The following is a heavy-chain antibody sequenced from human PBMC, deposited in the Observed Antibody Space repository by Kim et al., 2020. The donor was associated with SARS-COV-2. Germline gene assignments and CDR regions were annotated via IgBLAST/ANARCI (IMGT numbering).Heavy chain of an antibody. CDR3: ARDRTRDYYDREPFDY. Sequence: GGSLRLSCAASGFTFSSYSMNWVRQAPGKGLEWVSSISSSSSYIYYADSVKGRFTISRDNAKNSLYLQMNSLRAEDTAVYYCARDRTRDYYDREPFDYWGQGTLVTVSS. CDR2: ISSSSSYI. CDR1: GFTFSSYS. D-gene: IGHD3-22*01. J-gene: IGHJ4*02. V-gene: IGHV3-21*01.